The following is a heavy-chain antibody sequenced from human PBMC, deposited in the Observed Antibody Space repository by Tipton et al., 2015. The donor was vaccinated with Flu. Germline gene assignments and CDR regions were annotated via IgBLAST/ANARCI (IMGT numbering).Heavy chain of an antibody. D-gene: IGHD6-19*01. Sequence: TLSLTCTVSGGSLSRGGYYWSWIRQHPEKGLEWIGFVYYSGSTYYNPSLESRVIISIDTSKNQFSLNLNSVTAADTAVYYCATARTKAVSMTPVAGRGGDFDFWGQGILVTVSS. CDR2: VYYSGST. V-gene: IGHV4-31*03. CDR3: ATARTKAVSMTPVAGRGGDFDF. J-gene: IGHJ4*02. CDR1: GGSLSRGGYY.